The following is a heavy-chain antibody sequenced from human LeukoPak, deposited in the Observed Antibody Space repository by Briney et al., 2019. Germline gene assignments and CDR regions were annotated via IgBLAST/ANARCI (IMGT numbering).Heavy chain of an antibody. D-gene: IGHD2-15*01. V-gene: IGHV1-46*03. CDR2: INPSGGST. CDR1: GYTFTSYY. J-gene: IGHJ4*02. CDR3: ARDLDCGSGSGLYYFDY. Sequence: ASVKVSCKASGYTFTSYYTHWVRQAPGQGLECMGIINPSGGSTSYAQKFQGRVTMTRATTTSTVYMELSSLRSEDTAVYYCARDLDCGSGSGLYYFDYWGQGTLVTVSP.